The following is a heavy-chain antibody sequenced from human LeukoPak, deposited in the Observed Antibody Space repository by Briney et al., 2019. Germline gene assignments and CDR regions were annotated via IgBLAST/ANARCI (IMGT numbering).Heavy chain of an antibody. J-gene: IGHJ6*02. V-gene: IGHV4-61*02. Sequence: SSETLSLTCTVSGGSISSGSYYWSWIRQPAGKGLEWIGRIYTSGSTNYNPSLKSRVTISVDTSKNQFSLKLSSVTAADTAVYYCARDLVRVGPVAGSAYYYGMDVWGQGTTVTVSS. CDR3: ARDLVRVGPVAGSAYYYGMDV. CDR2: IYTSGST. CDR1: GGSISSGSYY. D-gene: IGHD6-19*01.